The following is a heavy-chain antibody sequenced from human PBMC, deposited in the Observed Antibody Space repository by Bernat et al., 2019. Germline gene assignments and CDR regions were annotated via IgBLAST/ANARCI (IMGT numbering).Heavy chain of an antibody. CDR2: ISGGGENT. V-gene: IGHV3-23*04. D-gene: IGHD3-3*01. Sequence: EMQLVQSGGGLVQPGGSLRLSCAASGFTFSNYGMIWVRQAPGKGPEWVSTISGGGENTHYADSVKGRFTISRDDSKNTLFLHMNSLRAEDTALYYCAIEPPHYDFWIGSDYWGQGTLVTVSS. CDR1: GFTFSNYG. J-gene: IGHJ4*02. CDR3: AIEPPHYDFWIGSDY.